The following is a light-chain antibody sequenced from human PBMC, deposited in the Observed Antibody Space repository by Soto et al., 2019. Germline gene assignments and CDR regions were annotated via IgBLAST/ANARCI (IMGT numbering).Light chain of an antibody. Sequence: EIVLTQSSGTLSLSPGERATLSCRASQSISSNYLAWYQQKPGQAPRPLIYGASSRPTGIPDRFSGSGSGTDFTLTISRLEPEDFAVYYCQHYGSSPYTFGQGTKLEIK. CDR3: QHYGSSPYT. CDR2: GAS. CDR1: QSISSNY. V-gene: IGKV3-20*01. J-gene: IGKJ2*01.